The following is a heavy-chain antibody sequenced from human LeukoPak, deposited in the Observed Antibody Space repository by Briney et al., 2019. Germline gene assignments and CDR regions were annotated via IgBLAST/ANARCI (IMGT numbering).Heavy chain of an antibody. CDR3: ARRYCSGGSCYPFDY. D-gene: IGHD2-15*01. J-gene: IGHJ4*02. V-gene: IGHV4-34*01. CDR2: INHSGST. CDR1: GGSFSGYY. Sequence: PSETLSLTCAVYGGSFSGYYWGWIRQPPGKGLEWIGEINHSGSTNYNPSLKSRVTISVDTSKNQFSLKLSSVTAADTAVYYCARRYCSGGSCYPFDYWGQGTLVTVSS.